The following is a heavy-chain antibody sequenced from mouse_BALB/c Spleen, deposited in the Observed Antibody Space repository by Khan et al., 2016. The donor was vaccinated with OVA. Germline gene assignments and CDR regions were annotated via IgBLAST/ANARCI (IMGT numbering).Heavy chain of an antibody. J-gene: IGHJ2*01. Sequence: EVQLQESGPGLVKPSQSLSLTCTVTGYSITSDYAWNWIRQFPGNKLEWMGFISYSGNTKYNPSLKSRISVTRDTSKNQFFLQLNSVTTEDTDTYYCARVYGGDFDYWGQGTTLTVSS. CDR3: ARVYGGDFDY. V-gene: IGHV3-2*02. CDR2: ISYSGNT. CDR1: GYSITSDYA. D-gene: IGHD2-10*02.